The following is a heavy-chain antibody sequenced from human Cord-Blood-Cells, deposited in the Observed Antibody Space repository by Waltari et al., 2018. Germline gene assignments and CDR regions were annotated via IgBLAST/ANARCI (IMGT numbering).Heavy chain of an antibody. CDR2: IYYSGRP. D-gene: IGHD2-21*01. V-gene: IGHV4-61*01. CDR1: GGSVSSGSYY. J-gene: IGHJ5*02. Sequence: QVQLQESGPGLVKPSETLSLTCTVSGGSVSSGSYYWSWIRQPPGKGLEWIGYIYYSGRPNYNPPLKSRVTISVDTSKNQFSLKLSSVTAADTAVYYCARDGAYCGGDCYIGFDPWGQGTLVTVSS. CDR3: ARDGAYCGGDCYIGFDP.